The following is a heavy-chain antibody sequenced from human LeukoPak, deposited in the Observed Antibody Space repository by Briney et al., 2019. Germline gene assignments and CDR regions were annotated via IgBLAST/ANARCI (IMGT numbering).Heavy chain of an antibody. V-gene: IGHV4-34*01. D-gene: IGHD4-17*01. Sequence: PSETLSLTCAVYGGSFSGYYWSWIRQPPGKGLEWIGEINHSGSTNYNPSLKSRVTISVDTSKNQFSLKLSSVTAADTAVYYCARDRRDYGDSRGAFDIWGQGTMVTVSS. J-gene: IGHJ3*02. CDR3: ARDRRDYGDSRGAFDI. CDR2: INHSGST. CDR1: GGSFSGYY.